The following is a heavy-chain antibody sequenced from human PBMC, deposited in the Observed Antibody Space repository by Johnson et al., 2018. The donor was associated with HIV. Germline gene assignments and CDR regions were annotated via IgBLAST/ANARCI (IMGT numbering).Heavy chain of an antibody. V-gene: IGHV3-74*02. CDR2: IHNDGRRT. CDR1: EFTFSYYW. J-gene: IGHJ3*01. D-gene: IGHD3-16*01. Sequence: EKLVESGGGVVQPGGSLRLSCEGSEFTFSYYWMHWVRQAPGKGPVWVSHIHNDGRRTTYADSVKGRFTISRDNAKNRVYLQMDNLRVEDTAVYYCARGDRGGVDLGGQGTMVTVSS. CDR3: ARGDRGGVDL.